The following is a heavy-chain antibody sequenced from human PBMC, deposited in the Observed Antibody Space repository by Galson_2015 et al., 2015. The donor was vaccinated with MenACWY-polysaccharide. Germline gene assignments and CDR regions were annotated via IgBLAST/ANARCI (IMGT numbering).Heavy chain of an antibody. CDR2: ISDSGSAI. D-gene: IGHD3-10*01. Sequence: SLRLSCAASGFTFSDYYMHWLRQAPGKGLEWVSYISDSGSAIYFADSVKGRFVISRDTAKNSLYLQMNSLRAEDTAVYFCARDPRGARSSYFDNWGQGILVTVSS. J-gene: IGHJ4*02. V-gene: IGHV3-11*01. CDR1: GFTFSDYY. CDR3: ARDPRGARSSYFDN.